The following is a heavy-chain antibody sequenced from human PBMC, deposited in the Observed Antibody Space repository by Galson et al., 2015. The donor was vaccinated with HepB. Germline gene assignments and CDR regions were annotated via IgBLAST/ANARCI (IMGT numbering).Heavy chain of an antibody. D-gene: IGHD1-1*01. Sequence: ETLSLTCTVSGGSISPYYWSWIRQPPGKGLEWIGYIYYTGSTNYNPSLKSRVTISVDTSKNQFSLKLSSVTAADTAVYYCARGPNNWNHGAFDIWGQGTMVTVSS. CDR1: GGSISPYY. CDR2: IYYTGST. J-gene: IGHJ3*02. V-gene: IGHV4-59*01. CDR3: ARGPNNWNHGAFDI.